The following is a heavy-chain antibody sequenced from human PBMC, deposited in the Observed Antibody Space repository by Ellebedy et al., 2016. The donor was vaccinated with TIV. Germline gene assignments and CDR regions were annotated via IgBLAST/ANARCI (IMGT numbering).Heavy chain of an antibody. J-gene: IGHJ4*02. CDR2: IVVDSGHT. D-gene: IGHD3-16*01. Sequence: AASVKVSCKASGFTFPSSVILWVRQARRQRLEWIGWIVVDSGHTGYAQKFQERVTITRDMSPRTAYMELSSLRSEDTALYYCAARPGGAASGRFDYWGQGTLVTVSS. CDR1: GFTFPSSV. V-gene: IGHV1-58*02. CDR3: AARPGGAASGRFDY.